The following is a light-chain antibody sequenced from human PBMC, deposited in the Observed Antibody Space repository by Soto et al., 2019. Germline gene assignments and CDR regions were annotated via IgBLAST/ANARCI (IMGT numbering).Light chain of an antibody. CDR1: TSDIGGYDR. J-gene: IGLJ3*02. CDR2: DVS. CDR3: SSYTSSDTWV. V-gene: IGLV2-14*03. Sequence: QSALTQPASVCGSLGQSITISCTGTTSDIGGYDRVSWYQQHPRKAPKLIIYDVSFRPSGISIRFSGSKSGSTASLTISGLQAEDEGDYYCSSYTSSDTWVFGGGTKLTVL.